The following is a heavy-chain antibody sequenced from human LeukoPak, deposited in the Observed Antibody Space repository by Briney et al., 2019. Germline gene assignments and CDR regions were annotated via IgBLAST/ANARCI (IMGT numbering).Heavy chain of an antibody. V-gene: IGHV3-23*01. CDR3: AKVGEAAATLTATLTEY. CDR2: ISGSGGNT. J-gene: IGHJ4*02. D-gene: IGHD6-25*01. Sequence: GGSLRLSCAASGFTFSSYVISWVRRAPGKGLEWVSGISGSGGNTYYADSVKGRFTISRDYSKNTLYLQMNSLRVEDTAVYYCAKVGEAAATLTATLTEYWGQGTLLTVSS. CDR1: GFTFSSYV.